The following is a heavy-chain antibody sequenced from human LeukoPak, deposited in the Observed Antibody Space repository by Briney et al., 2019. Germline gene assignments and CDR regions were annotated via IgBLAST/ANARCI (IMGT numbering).Heavy chain of an antibody. CDR3: ARDRTERIFAL. J-gene: IGHJ2*01. CDR2: IYYSGST. V-gene: IGHV4-59*01. Sequence: SETLSLTCTVSGGSISSYYWSWIRQPPGKGLEWIGYIYYSGSTNYNPSLKSRVTISVDTSKNQFSLKLSSVTAADTAVYYCARDRTERIFALWGRGTLVTVYS. D-gene: IGHD1-26*01. CDR1: GGSISSYY.